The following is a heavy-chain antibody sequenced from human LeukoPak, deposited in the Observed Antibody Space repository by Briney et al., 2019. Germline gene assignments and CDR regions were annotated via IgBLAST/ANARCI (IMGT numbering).Heavy chain of an antibody. D-gene: IGHD4-23*01. CDR3: ANGGNPGRAWFDP. CDR2: IIPIFGTA. J-gene: IGHJ5*02. V-gene: IGHV1-69*05. Sequence: GASVKVSCKASGGTFSSYAISWVRQAPGQGLEWMGGIIPIFGTANYAQKFQGRVTITTDESTSTAYMELSSLRSEDTAVYYCANGGNPGRAWFDPWGQGTLVTVSS. CDR1: GGTFSSYA.